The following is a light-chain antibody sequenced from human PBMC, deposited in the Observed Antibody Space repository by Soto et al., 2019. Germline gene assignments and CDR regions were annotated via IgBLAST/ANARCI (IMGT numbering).Light chain of an antibody. CDR2: DVS. CDR1: NSDVGGYNY. Sequence: QSALTQPASVSGSPGQSITISCTGTNSDVGGYNYVSWYQQHPGQAPKLMIYDVSDRPSGVSNRFSGSKSGNTASLTTSGLQAEDEADYYCSSYTTTSTVLFGGGTKLTVL. V-gene: IGLV2-14*01. J-gene: IGLJ2*01. CDR3: SSYTTTSTVL.